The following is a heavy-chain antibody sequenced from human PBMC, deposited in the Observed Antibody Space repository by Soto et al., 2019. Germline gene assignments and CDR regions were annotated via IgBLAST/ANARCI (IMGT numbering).Heavy chain of an antibody. Sequence: KFQGRVTITRDTSASTAYMELSSLRSEDTAVYYCARGIAAAGSSSWGQGTLVTVSS. J-gene: IGHJ5*02. D-gene: IGHD6-13*01. V-gene: IGHV1-3*01. CDR3: ARGIAAAGSSS.